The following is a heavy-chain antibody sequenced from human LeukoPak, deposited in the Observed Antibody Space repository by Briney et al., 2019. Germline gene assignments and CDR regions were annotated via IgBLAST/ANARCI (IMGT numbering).Heavy chain of an antibody. J-gene: IGHJ4*02. CDR3: ARDSYYGSGSSPEY. D-gene: IGHD3-10*01. CDR2: IWNDGSNK. V-gene: IGHV3-33*01. Sequence: PGGSLRLSCAASGFTFSNYGMHWVRQAPGKGLEWVAVIWNDGSNKYYADSVKGRITISRDNSKNTLYLQMNSLRAEDTAVYYCARDSYYGSGSSPEYWGQGTLVTVSS. CDR1: GFTFSNYG.